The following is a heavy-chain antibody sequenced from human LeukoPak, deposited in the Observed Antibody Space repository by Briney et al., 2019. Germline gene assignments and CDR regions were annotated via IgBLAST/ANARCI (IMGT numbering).Heavy chain of an antibody. CDR1: GFTFSSYG. CDR2: IWYDGSNK. V-gene: IGHV3-30*19. Sequence: QPGGSLRLSCAASGFTFSSYGMHWVRQAPGKGLEWVAVIWYDGSNKYYADSVKGRFTISRDNSKNTLYLQMNSLRAEDTAVYYCARDKIAAAGTGFDYWGQGTLVTVSS. D-gene: IGHD6-13*01. CDR3: ARDKIAAAGTGFDY. J-gene: IGHJ4*02.